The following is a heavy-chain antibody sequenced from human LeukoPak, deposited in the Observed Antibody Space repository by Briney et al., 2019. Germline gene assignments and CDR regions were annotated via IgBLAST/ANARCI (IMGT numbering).Heavy chain of an antibody. CDR1: GGSISSSSYY. D-gene: IGHD4-17*01. V-gene: IGHV4-39*07. Sequence: SETLSLTCTVSGGSISSSSYYWGWIRQPPGKGLKWIGEINHSGSANYNPSLKSRVTISLDTSKNQFSLKLSSVTAADTAVYYCARGQGTVTTHWGQGTLVTVSS. CDR3: ARGQGTVTTH. J-gene: IGHJ4*02. CDR2: INHSGSA.